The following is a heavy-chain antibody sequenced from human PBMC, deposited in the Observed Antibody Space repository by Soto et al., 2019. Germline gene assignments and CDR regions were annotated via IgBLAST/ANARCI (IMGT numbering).Heavy chain of an antibody. Sequence: QVQLVQSGAEVKKPGSSVKVSCKASRGTFSSYAISWVRQAPGQGLEWMGGIIPIFGTANYAQKFQGRVTITADKSTSTAYMELSSLRSEDTAVYYCATRVEMATTGYYGMDVWGQGTTGTVSS. CDR1: RGTFSSYA. D-gene: IGHD5-12*01. CDR2: IIPIFGTA. V-gene: IGHV1-69*06. CDR3: ATRVEMATTGYYGMDV. J-gene: IGHJ6*02.